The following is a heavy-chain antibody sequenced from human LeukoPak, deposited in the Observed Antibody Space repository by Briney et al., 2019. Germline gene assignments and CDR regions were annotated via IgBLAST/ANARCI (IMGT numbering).Heavy chain of an antibody. CDR2: ISAYNGNT. V-gene: IGHV1-18*01. J-gene: IGHJ4*02. Sequence: ASVKVSCKASGYTFTSYGISWVRQAPGQGLEWMGWISAYNGNTNYAQKLQGRVTMTTDTSTSTAYMELRSLRSDDTAVYYCAREGTYGDYEEGPLGYWGQGTLVTVSS. D-gene: IGHD4-17*01. CDR3: AREGTYGDYEEGPLGY. CDR1: GYTFTSYG.